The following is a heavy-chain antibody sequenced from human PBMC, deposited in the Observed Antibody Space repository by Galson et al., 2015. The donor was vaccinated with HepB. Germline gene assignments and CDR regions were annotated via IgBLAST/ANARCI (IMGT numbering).Heavy chain of an antibody. CDR1: AYSFTSYW. CDR2: IYPGDSDT. J-gene: IGHJ6*02. V-gene: IGHV5-51*01. Sequence: QSGAEVKKPGESLKISCKGSAYSFTSYWIGWVRQMPGKGLEWMGIIYPGDSDTRYSPSFQGQVTISADKSISTAYLQWSSLKASDTAMYYCARTTREKVLGGYYYAMDVWGQGTTVTVSS. CDR3: ARTTREKVLGGYYYAMDV. D-gene: IGHD3-16*01.